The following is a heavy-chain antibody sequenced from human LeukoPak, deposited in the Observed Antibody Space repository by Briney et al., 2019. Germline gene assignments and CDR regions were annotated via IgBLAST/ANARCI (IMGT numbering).Heavy chain of an antibody. Sequence: ASVKVSCKAPGYSFTKYFIHWVRQAPGQGLEWMGVINPSDGTTGDAQRFQGRVTMTRDTSTSTIYMELSSLTSDDTAVYFCARGGYYDSSGPWGQGTLVTVSS. V-gene: IGHV1-46*01. CDR1: GYSFTKYF. CDR2: INPSDGTT. D-gene: IGHD3-22*01. CDR3: ARGGYYDSSGP. J-gene: IGHJ4*02.